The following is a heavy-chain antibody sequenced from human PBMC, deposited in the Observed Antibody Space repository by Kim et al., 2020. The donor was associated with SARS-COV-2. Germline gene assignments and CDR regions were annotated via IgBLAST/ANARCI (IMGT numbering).Heavy chain of an antibody. CDR1: GDSVSSNSAA. D-gene: IGHD3-10*01. V-gene: IGHV6-1*01. J-gene: IGHJ6*02. CDR3: ARDGYYYGSGELQYYYYYYGMDV. CDR2: TYYRSKWYN. Sequence: SQTLSLTCAISGDSVSSNSAAWNWIRQSPSRGLEWLGRTYYRSKWYNDYAVSVKSRITINPDTSKNQFSLQLNSVTPEDTAVYYCARDGYYYGSGELQYYYYYYGMDVWGQGTTVTVSS.